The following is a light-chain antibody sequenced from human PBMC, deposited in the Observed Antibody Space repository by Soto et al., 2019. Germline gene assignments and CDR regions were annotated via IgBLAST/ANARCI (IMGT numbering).Light chain of an antibody. CDR1: SSDVGSYDL. J-gene: IGLJ2*01. CDR3: CSYAGSYTLV. Sequence: QSALTQPASVSGSPGQSITISCTGTSSDVGSYDLVSWLQQHPGKAPKLMIFEDTKRPSGVSNRFSGSKSGNTASLTISGLQAEDEADYYCCSYAGSYTLVFGGGTKVTVL. V-gene: IGLV2-23*01. CDR2: EDT.